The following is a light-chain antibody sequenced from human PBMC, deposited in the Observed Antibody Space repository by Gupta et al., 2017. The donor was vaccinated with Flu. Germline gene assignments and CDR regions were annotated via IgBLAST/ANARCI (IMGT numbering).Light chain of an antibody. J-gene: IGKJ1*01. CDR2: KAS. CDR1: ESLVYSDGDSY. Sequence: EDVLTQSPLSLSAPLGQPASISCRSSESLVYSDGDSYVSWFHQRPGQSPRRLIYKASHRDSGVPDRISGSGSGTDFTLKISRVEAEDVGVYYCMHSTRWPWTFGQGTKVEIK. CDR3: MHSTRWPWT. V-gene: IGKV2-30*01.